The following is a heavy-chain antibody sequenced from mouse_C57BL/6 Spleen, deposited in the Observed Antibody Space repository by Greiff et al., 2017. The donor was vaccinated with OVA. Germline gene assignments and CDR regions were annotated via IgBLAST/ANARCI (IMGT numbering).Heavy chain of an antibody. J-gene: IGHJ3*01. CDR1: GFNIKDYY. CDR2: IDPEDGDT. D-gene: IGHD1-1*01. Sequence: VQLQQSGAELVRPGASVKLSCTASGFNIKDYYMHWVKQRPEQGLEWIGRIDPEDGDTEYAQKFQGKATLTADTSSNTAYLQLSSLTSEDTAVYYCTTDYYGSSRFAYWGQGTLVTVSA. CDR3: TTDYYGSSRFAY. V-gene: IGHV14-1*01.